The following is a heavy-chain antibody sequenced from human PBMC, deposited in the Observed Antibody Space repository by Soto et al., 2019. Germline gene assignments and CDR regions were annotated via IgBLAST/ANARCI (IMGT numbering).Heavy chain of an antibody. V-gene: IGHV1-46*01. J-gene: IGHJ4*02. CDR3: TSFKDCSGGSCYNY. CDR2: INPSGGST. CDR1: GHTFTNYY. Sequence: QVQLVQSGAEVKKPGASVRVSCKSSGHTFTNYYIHWVRQAPGQGLEWMGIINPSGGSTTYAQKFQGRVTMTRDTSTSTVYMELSSLRSEDTAVYYCTSFKDCSGGSCYNYWGQGTLVTVSS. D-gene: IGHD2-15*01.